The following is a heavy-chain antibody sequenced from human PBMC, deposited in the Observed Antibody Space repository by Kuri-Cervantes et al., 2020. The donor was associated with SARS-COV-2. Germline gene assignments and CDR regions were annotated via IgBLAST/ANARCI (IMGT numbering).Heavy chain of an antibody. V-gene: IGHV1-69*04. CDR1: GGTFSSYA. D-gene: IGHD6-6*01. Sequence: SVKVSCKASGGTFSSYAISWVRQAPGQGLEWMGRIIPILGIANYAQKFQGRDTITADKSTSTAYMELSSLRSEDTAVYYCARGLAARLDYYYGMDVWGQGTTVTVSS. J-gene: IGHJ6*02. CDR3: ARGLAARLDYYYGMDV. CDR2: IIPILGIA.